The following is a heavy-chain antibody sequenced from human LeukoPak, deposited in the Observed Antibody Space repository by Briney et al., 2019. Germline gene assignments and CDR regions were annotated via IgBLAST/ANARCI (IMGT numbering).Heavy chain of an antibody. J-gene: IGHJ3*02. D-gene: IGHD2-2*01. Sequence: PSQTLSLTCTVSGGSISSGDYYWSWIRQPPGKGLEWIGYIYYSGSTYYNPSLKSRVTISVDTSKNQFSLKLSSVTAADTAVYYCARGCSSTSCYVKAFDIWGQGTMVTVSS. CDR3: ARGCSSTSCYVKAFDI. CDR1: GGSISSGDYY. V-gene: IGHV4-30-4*08. CDR2: IYYSGST.